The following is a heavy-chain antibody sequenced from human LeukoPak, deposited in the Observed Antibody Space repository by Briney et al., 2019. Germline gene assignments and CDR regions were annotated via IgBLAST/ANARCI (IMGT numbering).Heavy chain of an antibody. Sequence: ASVKVSCKASGYTFTSYDINWVRQATGQGLEWMGWMNPNSGNTGYAQKFQGRATMTRNTSISTAYMELSSLRSEDTAVYYCARGLRIYYYGSGSLPLGYWGQGTLVTVSS. J-gene: IGHJ4*02. CDR1: GYTFTSYD. CDR2: MNPNSGNT. CDR3: ARGLRIYYYGSGSLPLGY. D-gene: IGHD3-10*01. V-gene: IGHV1-8*01.